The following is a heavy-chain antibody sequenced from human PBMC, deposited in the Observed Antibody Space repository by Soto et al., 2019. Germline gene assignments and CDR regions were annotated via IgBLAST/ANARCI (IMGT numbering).Heavy chain of an antibody. CDR1: GFTFDDYA. J-gene: IGHJ3*02. CDR2: ISGNSGSI. V-gene: IGHV3-9*01. D-gene: IGHD1-26*01. Sequence: EVQLVESGGGVVQPGRSLRLSCAASGFTFDDYAMHWVRQAPGQGLEWVSGISGNSGSIGYADSVKGRFTISRDNAKNSLYLQMNSLRAEDTALYYCAKDKGATRAFDIWGQGTMVTVSS. CDR3: AKDKGATRAFDI.